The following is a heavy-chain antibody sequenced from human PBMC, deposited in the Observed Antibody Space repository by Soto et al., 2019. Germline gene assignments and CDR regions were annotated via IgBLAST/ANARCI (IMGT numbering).Heavy chain of an antibody. J-gene: IGHJ4*01. V-gene: IGHV4-4*02. Sequence: PSETLSLTCAFSVDSVTSNVWWSWVRQPPGKGLEWIGEAYHNGLTDYNPSLKSRVTMSVDTSKNEFSLKLTSLTAADTAIYYCARDAAVPGESDRFAYWGHGTLVXVS. CDR3: ARDAAVPGESDRFAY. D-gene: IGHD6-19*01. CDR1: VDSVTSNVW. CDR2: AYHNGLT.